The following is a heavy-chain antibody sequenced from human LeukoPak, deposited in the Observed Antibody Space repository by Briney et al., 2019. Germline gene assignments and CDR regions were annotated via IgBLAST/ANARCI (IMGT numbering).Heavy chain of an antibody. Sequence: GDSLKISCQCSGHDFRDYWIGWVRQMPGKGLEWMGIIYSGDSGTRYSSSFQDQVTISLDKSISTAYLQWSSLKASDTAMYYCARHPAAGTIHYDYWGQGTLVTVSS. CDR2: IYSGDSGT. D-gene: IGHD6-13*01. CDR3: ARHPAAGTIHYDY. CDR1: GHDFRDYW. J-gene: IGHJ4*02. V-gene: IGHV5-51*01.